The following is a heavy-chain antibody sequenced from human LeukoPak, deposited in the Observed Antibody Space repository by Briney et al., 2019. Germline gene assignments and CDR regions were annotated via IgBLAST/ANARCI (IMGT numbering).Heavy chain of an antibody. CDR1: GYTFTDYY. Sequence: ASVKVSCKASGYTFTDYYMHWVRQAPGQGLEWMGIINTSGGHTNYAQKFQGRVSMTRDTSTGTLYMDLSSLRFEGTAAYYCARGLERLDSNNYLSFAFDIWGQGTMVTVS. D-gene: IGHD4-11*01. CDR2: INTSGGHT. V-gene: IGHV1-46*01. CDR3: ARGLERLDSNNYLSFAFDI. J-gene: IGHJ3*02.